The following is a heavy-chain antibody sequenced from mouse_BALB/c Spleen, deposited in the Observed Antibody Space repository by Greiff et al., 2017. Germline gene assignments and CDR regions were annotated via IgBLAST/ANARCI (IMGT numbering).Heavy chain of an antibody. V-gene: IGHV1S81*02. CDR3: TREGDDGNPLFAY. CDR2: INPSNGGT. J-gene: IGHJ3*01. Sequence: QVQLQQSGAELVKPGASVKLSCKASGYTFTSYYMYWVKQRPGQGLEWIGGINPSNGGTNFNEKFKSKATLTVDKSSSTAYMQLSSLTSEDSAVYYCTREGDDGNPLFAYWGQGTLVTVSA. CDR1: GYTFTSYY. D-gene: IGHD2-3*01.